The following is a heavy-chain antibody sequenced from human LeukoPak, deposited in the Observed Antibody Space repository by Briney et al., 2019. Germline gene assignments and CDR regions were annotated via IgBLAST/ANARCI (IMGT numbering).Heavy chain of an antibody. J-gene: IGHJ4*02. CDR2: ISGSGGST. Sequence: PGGSLRLSCAASGFTFSSYGMSWVRQAPGKGLEWVSTISGSGGSTYYADSVKGRFTISRDNSKNTLYLQMNSLRAEDTAVYYCARGVTKFDYWGQGTLVTVSS. CDR3: ARGVTKFDY. V-gene: IGHV3-23*01. CDR1: GFTFSSYG.